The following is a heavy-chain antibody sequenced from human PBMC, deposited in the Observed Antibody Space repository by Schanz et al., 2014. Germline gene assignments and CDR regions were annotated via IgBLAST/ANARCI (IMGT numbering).Heavy chain of an antibody. CDR2: ISGLGEAT. CDR3: AKRGRRRGWFES. Sequence: EVQLLASGGGLVQPGGSLRLTCLTSGFTFTDHAMSWVRQAPGKGLEWVSTISGLGEATFYSDSVKGRFTVSRENSKNIVYLQKSRLRAEDTAVYCCAKRGRRRGWFESWGQGILVTVSS. CDR1: GFTFTDHA. J-gene: IGHJ5*01. D-gene: IGHD3-10*01. V-gene: IGHV3-23*01.